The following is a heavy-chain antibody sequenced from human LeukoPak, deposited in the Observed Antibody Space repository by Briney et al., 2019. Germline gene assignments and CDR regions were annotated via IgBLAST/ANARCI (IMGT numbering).Heavy chain of an antibody. Sequence: GGSLRLSCAASGFTFSDHYMDWIRQGPGKGLEWVARIRNKANSYTTEYAASVEGRFTISRDDSKNSLYLQMNSLKTDDTAVYYCARGAVMSRGFDYWGQGTLVTVSS. CDR1: GFTFSDHY. CDR3: ARGAVMSRGFDY. D-gene: IGHD2/OR15-2a*01. V-gene: IGHV3-72*01. J-gene: IGHJ4*02. CDR2: IRNKANSYTT.